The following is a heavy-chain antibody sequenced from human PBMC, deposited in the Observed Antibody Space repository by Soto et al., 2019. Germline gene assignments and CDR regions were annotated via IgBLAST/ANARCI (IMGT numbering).Heavy chain of an antibody. D-gene: IGHD4-17*01. CDR3: TRYEAGDPFDY. J-gene: IGHJ4*02. Sequence: QTGGSLRLSCTASGFTFGDYAMSWVRQAPGKGLEWVGFIRSKAYGGTTEYAASVKGRFTISRDDSKSIAYLQMNSLKTEDTAVYYCTRYEAGDPFDYWGQGTLVTVSS. CDR2: IRSKAYGGTT. V-gene: IGHV3-49*04. CDR1: GFTFGDYA.